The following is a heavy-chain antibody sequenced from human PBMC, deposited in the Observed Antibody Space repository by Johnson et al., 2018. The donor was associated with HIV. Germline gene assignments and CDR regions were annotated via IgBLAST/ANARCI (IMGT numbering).Heavy chain of an antibody. J-gene: IGHJ3*01. V-gene: IGHV3-15*01. CDR3: ARGRPRWEPLWGGAFDF. CDR1: GFFFSNAW. Sequence: VQLVESGGGLPKPGGSLRLSCAASGFFFSNAWMSWVRQAPGKGLEWVGRIKSKTDGGTTDYAAPVQGRFTISRDDSKNTLYLQMSSLRAEDTAVYYCARGRPRWEPLWGGAFDFWGQGTMVTVSS. D-gene: IGHD1-26*01. CDR2: IKSKTDGGTT.